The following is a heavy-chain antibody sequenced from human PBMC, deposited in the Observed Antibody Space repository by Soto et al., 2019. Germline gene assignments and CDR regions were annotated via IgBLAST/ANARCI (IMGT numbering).Heavy chain of an antibody. CDR2: INSDGSTI. V-gene: IGHV3-74*01. CDR1: GFYFGPFW. J-gene: IGHJ3*02. CDR3: TRDRGYPDSFDI. Sequence: PGGSLRLSCAASGFYFGPFWMHWVRQVPGKGLVWVSHINSDGSTIVYADSVKGRFTISRDNAKNTLFLQMNSLRVEDTAMYYCTRDRGYPDSFDIWGQGTMVTVSS. D-gene: IGHD3-10*01.